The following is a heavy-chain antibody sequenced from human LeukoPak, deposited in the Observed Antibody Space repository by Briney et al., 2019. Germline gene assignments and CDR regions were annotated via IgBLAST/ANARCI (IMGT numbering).Heavy chain of an antibody. V-gene: IGHV1-69*01. D-gene: IGHD3-3*01. CDR2: ITPIFGTA. CDR3: ARVLRYDFWSAYYFDY. CDR1: GGTFSSYA. Sequence: SVKVSCKASGGTFSSYAISWVRQAPGQGLEWMGGITPIFGTANYAQKFQGRVTITADESTSTAYMELRSLRSDDTAVYYCARVLRYDFWSAYYFDYWGQGTLVTVSS. J-gene: IGHJ4*02.